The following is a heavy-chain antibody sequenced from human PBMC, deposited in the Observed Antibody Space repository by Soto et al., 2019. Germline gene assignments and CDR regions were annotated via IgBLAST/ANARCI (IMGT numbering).Heavy chain of an antibody. Sequence: QVQLVQSGAEVKKPGASVKVSCKASGYMFSNYDIIWVRQATGQGLEWMGWMNPDSDKTDYAQKFQGRVTMTGNTSISTAYMELTALTYEDTAKYYCARPGARYCGGDCYSSHWGQGTLVTVSS. D-gene: IGHD2-21*02. CDR1: GYMFSNYD. CDR2: MNPDSDKT. J-gene: IGHJ4*02. CDR3: ARPGARYCGGDCYSSH. V-gene: IGHV1-8*01.